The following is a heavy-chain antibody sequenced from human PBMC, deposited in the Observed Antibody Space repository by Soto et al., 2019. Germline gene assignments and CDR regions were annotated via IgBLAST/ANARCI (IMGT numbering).Heavy chain of an antibody. V-gene: IGHV4-30-4*01. J-gene: IGHJ4*02. CDR2: IYYSGST. D-gene: IGHD2-15*01. CDR1: GGSISSGDYY. Sequence: SETLSLTCAVSGGSISSGDYYWSWIRQPPGKGLEWIGYIYYSGSTYYNPSLKSRVTISVDTSKNQFSLKLSYVTAADTAVYYCARAVVVAHIDYLGQGNLVTVSS. CDR3: ARAVVVAHIDY.